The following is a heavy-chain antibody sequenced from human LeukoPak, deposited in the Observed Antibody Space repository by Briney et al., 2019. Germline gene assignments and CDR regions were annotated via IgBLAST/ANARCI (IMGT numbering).Heavy chain of an antibody. V-gene: IGHV3-7*01. J-gene: IGHJ4*02. D-gene: IGHD3-22*01. CDR2: IKQDGSEK. Sequence: GGSLRLSCAAPGFTFSNFRMSSVRQAPGKGLEWVPNIKQDGSEKHYVDSVRGRFTIFRDNAKNSLYLQMNSLSAEDTALYYCARAGHYDTTWYQWGQGTLVTVSS. CDR3: ARAGHYDTTWYQ. CDR1: GFTFSNFR.